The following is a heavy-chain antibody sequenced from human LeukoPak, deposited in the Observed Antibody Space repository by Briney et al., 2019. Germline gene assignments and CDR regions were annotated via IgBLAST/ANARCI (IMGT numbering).Heavy chain of an antibody. CDR3: AREYTGYDVF. D-gene: IGHD5-12*01. Sequence: GGSLRLSCAASGFTFSSYWMHWVRQVPGKGLVWISRISSDGSFTSYADSVKGRFTISRDNAKNTVYLQMNSLRADDTAVYYCAREYTGYDVFWGQGTLVIVSS. J-gene: IGHJ4*02. CDR1: GFTFSSYW. V-gene: IGHV3-74*01. CDR2: ISSDGSFT.